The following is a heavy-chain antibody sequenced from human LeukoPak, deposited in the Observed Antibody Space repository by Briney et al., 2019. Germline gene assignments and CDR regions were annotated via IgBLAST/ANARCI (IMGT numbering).Heavy chain of an antibody. CDR1: GFTLSTNA. CDR2: ISGSGAST. V-gene: IGHV3-23*01. Sequence: GSLRLSCLTSGFTLSTNAMSWVRQAPGKGLERISGISGSGASTYYADSVKGRFTISRDDSRNTLYLQMNSLRGDDTAVYYCAKDVGKWGSLHFFDYWGQGTLVTVSS. D-gene: IGHD2-15*01. J-gene: IGHJ4*02. CDR3: AKDVGKWGSLHFFDY.